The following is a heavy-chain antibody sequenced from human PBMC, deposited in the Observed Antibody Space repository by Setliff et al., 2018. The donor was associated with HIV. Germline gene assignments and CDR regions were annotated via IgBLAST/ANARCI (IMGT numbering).Heavy chain of an antibody. CDR2: IYSTGDT. Sequence: SETLSLTCSVSGGSISNFYWSWIRQPPGKGLEWVGHIYSTGDTNYIPSLKSRVTISLDTSKNQFSLRLTSVTAADTAVYYCARGPRPVDVDYYYMDVWGKGTTVTVS. J-gene: IGHJ6*03. CDR1: GGSISNFY. CDR3: ARGPRPVDVDYYYMDV. V-gene: IGHV4-4*09.